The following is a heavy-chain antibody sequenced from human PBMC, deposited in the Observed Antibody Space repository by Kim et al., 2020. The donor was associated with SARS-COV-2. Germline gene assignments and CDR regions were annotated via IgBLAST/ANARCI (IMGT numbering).Heavy chain of an antibody. Sequence: GGSLRLSCAASGFTFSSYSMNWVRQAPGKGLEWVSSISSSSSYIYYADSVKGRFTISRDNAKNSLYLQMNSLRAEDTAVYYCARVMGANDYVWGSYRQRYYYGMDVWGQGTTVTVSS. CDR1: GFTFSSYS. CDR2: ISSSSSYI. V-gene: IGHV3-21*01. J-gene: IGHJ6*02. D-gene: IGHD3-16*02. CDR3: ARVMGANDYVWGSYRQRYYYGMDV.